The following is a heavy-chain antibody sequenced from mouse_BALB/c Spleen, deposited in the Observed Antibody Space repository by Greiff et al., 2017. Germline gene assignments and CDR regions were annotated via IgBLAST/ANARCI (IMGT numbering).Heavy chain of an antibody. CDR2: INSNGGST. V-gene: IGHV5-6-3*01. Sequence: EVKVVESGGGLVQPGGSLKLSCAASGFTFSSYGMSWVRQTPDKRLELVATINSNGGSTYYPDSVKGRFTISRDNAKNTLYLQMSSLKSEDTAMYYCARGFTTALDYWGQGTSVTVSS. D-gene: IGHD1-1*01. J-gene: IGHJ4*01. CDR1: GFTFSSYG. CDR3: ARGFTTALDY.